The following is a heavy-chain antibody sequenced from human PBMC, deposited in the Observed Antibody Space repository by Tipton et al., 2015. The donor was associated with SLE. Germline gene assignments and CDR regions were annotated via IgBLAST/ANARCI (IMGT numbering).Heavy chain of an antibody. CDR3: VRFGSSRRIDY. CDR1: GYTFTSFY. J-gene: IGHJ4*02. D-gene: IGHD3-16*01. CDR2: INPGGGST. Sequence: QLVQSGAEVKKLGASVKVSCKASGYTFTSFYIHWVRQAPGQGLEWMGIINPGGGSTNYAQKFQGRVTMTRDTSTGTVYMALNSQRSDDSALYYCVRFGSSRRIDYWDRGTLVTVSS. V-gene: IGHV1-46*01.